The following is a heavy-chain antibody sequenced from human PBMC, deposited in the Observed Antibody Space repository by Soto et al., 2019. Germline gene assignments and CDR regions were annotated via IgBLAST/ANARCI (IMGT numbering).Heavy chain of an antibody. CDR3: ARHSLALRKNNWFDP. CDR1: VDSIISSDFC. D-gene: IGHD3-3*02. CDR2: IFYLGSS. V-gene: IGHV4-39*01. Sequence: SETLSLTCTVSVDSIISSDFCWGWVRQPPGKGLEWIGSIFYLGSSYYNPSLKSRVTMSVDTSKNQFSLRLRSVTVADTALYFCARHSLALRKNNWFDPWGQGIMVTVSS. J-gene: IGHJ5*02.